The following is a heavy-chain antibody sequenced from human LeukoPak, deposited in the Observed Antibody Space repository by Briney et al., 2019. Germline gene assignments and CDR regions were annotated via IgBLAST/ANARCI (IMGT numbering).Heavy chain of an antibody. Sequence: SETLSLICAVYGGSFSGYYWSWIRQPPGKGLEWIGEINHSGSTNYNPSLKSRVTISVDTSKNQFSLKLSSVTAADTAVYYCARQLIRRYYYDSSGYRPSAFDIWGQGTMVTVSS. CDR1: GGSFSGYY. CDR3: ARQLIRRYYYDSSGYRPSAFDI. V-gene: IGHV4-34*01. J-gene: IGHJ3*02. D-gene: IGHD3-22*01. CDR2: INHSGST.